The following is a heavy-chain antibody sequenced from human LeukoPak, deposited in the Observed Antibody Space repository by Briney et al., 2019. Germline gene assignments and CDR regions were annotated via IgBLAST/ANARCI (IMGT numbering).Heavy chain of an antibody. CDR2: VSGGGSNT. J-gene: IGHJ4*02. Sequence: GGSLRLSCAASGFTFSNNPRIYLRQAPGKGLEWVSAVSGGGSNTYYADSVKGRFTISRDNSKNTLYLQMNSLRAEDTALYYCARRMAVAGSFDYWGQGTLVTVSS. V-gene: IGHV3-23*01. CDR3: ARRMAVAGSFDY. CDR1: GFTFSNNP. D-gene: IGHD6-19*01.